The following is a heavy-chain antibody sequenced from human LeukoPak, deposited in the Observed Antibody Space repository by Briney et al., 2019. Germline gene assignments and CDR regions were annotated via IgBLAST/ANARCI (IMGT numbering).Heavy chain of an antibody. CDR3: ARDGPSITIFGVVRSYYYMDV. CDR2: INPSGGST. D-gene: IGHD3-3*01. J-gene: IGHJ6*03. Sequence: ASVKVSCKASGYTFTSYDINWVRQAPGQGLEWMGIINPSGGSTSYAQKFQGRVTMTRDMSTSTVYMELSSLRSEDTAVYYCARDGPSITIFGVVRSYYYMDVWGKGTTVTVSS. V-gene: IGHV1-46*01. CDR1: GYTFTSYD.